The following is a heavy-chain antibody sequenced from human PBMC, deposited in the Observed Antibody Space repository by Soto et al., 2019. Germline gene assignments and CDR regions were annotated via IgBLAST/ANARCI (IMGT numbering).Heavy chain of an antibody. V-gene: IGHV3-30-3*01. CDR2: ISYDGSNK. D-gene: IGHD2-2*01. CDR1: GFTFSSYA. CDR3: ARGSSSTSWFDY. J-gene: IGHJ4*02. Sequence: ESGGGVVQPGRSLRLSCAASGFTFSSYAMHWVRQAPGKGLEWVAVISYDGSNKYYADSVKGRFTISRDNSKNTLYLQMNSLRAEDTAVYYCARGSSSTSWFDYWGQGTLVTVSS.